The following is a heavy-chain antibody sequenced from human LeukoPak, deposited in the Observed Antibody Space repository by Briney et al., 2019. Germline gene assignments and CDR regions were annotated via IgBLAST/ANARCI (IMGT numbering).Heavy chain of an antibody. CDR1: GFTFSSYS. D-gene: IGHD4-17*01. V-gene: IGHV3-23*01. Sequence: GGSLRLSCASSGFTFSSYSMSWVRQAPGKGLEWVSAISGSGGSTYYADSVKGRFTISRDNAKNTLYLQMNSLRAEDTAVYYCARARDYYGDYNWGQGTLVTVSS. CDR3: ARARDYYGDYN. J-gene: IGHJ4*02. CDR2: ISGSGGST.